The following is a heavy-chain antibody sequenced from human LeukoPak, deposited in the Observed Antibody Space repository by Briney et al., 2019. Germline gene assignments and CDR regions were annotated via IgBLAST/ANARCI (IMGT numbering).Heavy chain of an antibody. Sequence: GESLRISCKGSGYSFTSYWISWVRQMPGKGLEWMGRIDPSDSYTNYSPSFQGHVTISADKSISTAYLQWSSLKASDTAMYYCARGGDIVATLPKFDYWGQGTLVTVSS. CDR1: GYSFTSYW. V-gene: IGHV5-10-1*01. J-gene: IGHJ4*02. D-gene: IGHD5-12*01. CDR3: ARGGDIVATLPKFDY. CDR2: IDPSDSYT.